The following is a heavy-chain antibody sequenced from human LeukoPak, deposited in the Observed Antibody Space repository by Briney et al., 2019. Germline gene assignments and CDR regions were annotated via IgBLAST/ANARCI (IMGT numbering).Heavy chain of an antibody. CDR2: ISSSGSTI. D-gene: IGHD6-13*01. CDR1: GVTFSSYE. CDR3: ARYHTSTWYFDY. V-gene: IGHV3-48*03. J-gene: IGHJ4*02. Sequence: GGSLILSCAASGVTFSSYEMNWGRQAPGERREGCSYISSSGSTIYYADSVKGRFTISRDNAKNSLYLQMNSLRAEDTAVYYCARYHTSTWYFDYWGQGTLATVSP.